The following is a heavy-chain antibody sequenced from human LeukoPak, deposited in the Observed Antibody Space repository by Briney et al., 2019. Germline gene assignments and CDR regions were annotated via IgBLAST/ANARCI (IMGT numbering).Heavy chain of an antibody. J-gene: IGHJ5*02. V-gene: IGHV1-69*01. Sequence: SVKVSCKASGGTFSSYAISSVRHAPGQGVEWMGWIIPIFGTANYAQKFQGRVTITADESTSTAYMELSSLRSKDTAVYYCARVFTMVRGAFDPWGQGTLVTVSS. CDR1: GGTFSSYA. CDR3: ARVFTMVRGAFDP. CDR2: IIPIFGTA. D-gene: IGHD3-10*01.